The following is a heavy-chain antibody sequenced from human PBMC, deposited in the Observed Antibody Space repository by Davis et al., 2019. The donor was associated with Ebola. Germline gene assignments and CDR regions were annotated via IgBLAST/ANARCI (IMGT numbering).Heavy chain of an antibody. CDR1: GFTFDDYA. J-gene: IGHJ4*02. CDR2: ISWNSGSI. D-gene: IGHD1-20*01. CDR3: AKGPLYNWNDGGIDY. V-gene: IGHV3-9*03. Sequence: PGGSLRLSCAASGFTFDDYAMHWVRQAPGKGLEWVSGISWNSGSIGYADSVKGRFTISRDNATNSLYLQMNSLRAEDMALYYCAKGPLYNWNDGGIDYWGQGTLVTVSS.